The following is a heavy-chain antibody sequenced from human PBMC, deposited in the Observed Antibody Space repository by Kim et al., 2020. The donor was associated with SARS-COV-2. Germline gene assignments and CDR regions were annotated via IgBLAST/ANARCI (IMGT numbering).Heavy chain of an antibody. D-gene: IGHD6-13*01. Sequence: ASVKVSCKASGYTFTGYYMHWVRQAPGQGLEWMGWINPNSGGTNYAQKFQGRVTMTRDTSISTAYMELSRLRSDDTAVYYCARISSSWGGGMDVWGQGTTVTVSS. V-gene: IGHV1-2*02. CDR3: ARISSSWGGGMDV. CDR2: INPNSGGT. CDR1: GYTFTGYY. J-gene: IGHJ6*02.